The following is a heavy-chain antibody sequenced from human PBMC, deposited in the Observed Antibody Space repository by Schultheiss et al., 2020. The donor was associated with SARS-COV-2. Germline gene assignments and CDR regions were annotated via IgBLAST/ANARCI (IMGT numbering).Heavy chain of an antibody. D-gene: IGHD5-24*01. CDR3: ARSPTITKAGDFYYFDY. Sequence: SQTLSLTCTVSGGSISNYYWSWIRQSPGKGLEWIGYIYKSGGTNYNPSLKSRVTISVDTSKNQFSLKLNSVTAADTAVYYCARSPTITKAGDFYYFDYWGQGTLVTVSS. CDR1: GGSISNYY. J-gene: IGHJ4*02. V-gene: IGHV4-4*08. CDR2: IYKSGGT.